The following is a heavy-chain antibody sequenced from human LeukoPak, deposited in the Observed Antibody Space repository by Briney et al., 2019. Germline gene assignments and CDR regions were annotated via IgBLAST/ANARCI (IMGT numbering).Heavy chain of an antibody. V-gene: IGHV3-23*01. Sequence: GGSLRLSCAPPGFTFSSYAMSWVRQAPGKGLEWVSGISIGGGFTDYADSVRGRFTISRDNSKNTLSLQMSNLRAEDTAIYYCAKLHSATITADFDHWGQGTLVTVSS. CDR1: GFTFSSYA. J-gene: IGHJ4*02. CDR3: AKLHSATITADFDH. D-gene: IGHD1-14*01. CDR2: ISIGGGFT.